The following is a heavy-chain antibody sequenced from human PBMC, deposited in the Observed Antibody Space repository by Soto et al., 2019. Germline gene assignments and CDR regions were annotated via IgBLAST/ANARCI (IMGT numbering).Heavy chain of an antibody. V-gene: IGHV3-72*01. J-gene: IGHJ4*02. D-gene: IGHD3-10*01. Sequence: EVQLVESGGGLVQPGGSLRLSCARSGFTLSDNYMDWVRQAPGKGLEWVGRTRNKANRYTTEYAASVKGRFTVSRDESMNSLHLQMNSLKTEDTAVYYCVRTSHYGSGTWNFDFWGQGTVVTVSS. CDR1: GFTLSDNY. CDR2: TRNKANRYTT. CDR3: VRTSHYGSGTWNFDF.